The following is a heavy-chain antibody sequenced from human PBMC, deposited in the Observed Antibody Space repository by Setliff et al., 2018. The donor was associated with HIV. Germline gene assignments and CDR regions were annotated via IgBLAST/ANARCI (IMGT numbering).Heavy chain of an antibody. CDR2: INHSGSI. D-gene: IGHD4-4*01. CDR1: GFSLSNARMG. V-gene: IGHV4-31*03. J-gene: IGHJ4*02. CDR3: ARGAFFDYSRPGFVDY. Sequence: SGPTLVNPTQTLTLTCTVSGFSLSNARMGVSWIRQPPGKGLEWIGEINHSGSINYNPSLKSRVTISVDTSNNQLSLKLSSVTAADTAVYYCARGAFFDYSRPGFVDYWGQGTLVTVSS.